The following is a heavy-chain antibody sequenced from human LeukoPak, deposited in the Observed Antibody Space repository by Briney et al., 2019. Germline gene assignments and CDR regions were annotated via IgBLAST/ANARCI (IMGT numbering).Heavy chain of an antibody. Sequence: GALRLSCAASGFTVSSNYMSWVRQAPGKGLEWVSVIYSGGSTYYADSVKGRFTISRDNSKNTLYLQMNSLRAEDTAVYYSARERYNGYLVGYFDYWGQGTLVTVSS. J-gene: IGHJ4*02. CDR3: ARERYNGYLVGYFDY. V-gene: IGHV3-66*01. D-gene: IGHD5-12*01. CDR1: GFTVSSNY. CDR2: IYSGGST.